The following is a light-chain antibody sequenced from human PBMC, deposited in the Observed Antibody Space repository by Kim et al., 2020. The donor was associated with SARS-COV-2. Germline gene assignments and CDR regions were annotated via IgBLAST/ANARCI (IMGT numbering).Light chain of an antibody. CDR1: KLGEKY. V-gene: IGLV3-1*01. Sequence: VSRGQPDTITCAGDKLGEKYAGWYQLKPGQSPVLVILQDTKRPSGIPERFSGSNSGNTASLAISGTQAMDEPDYYGQTWDSITLVFGGGTQLTVL. CDR2: QDT. CDR3: QTWDSITLV. J-gene: IGLJ2*01.